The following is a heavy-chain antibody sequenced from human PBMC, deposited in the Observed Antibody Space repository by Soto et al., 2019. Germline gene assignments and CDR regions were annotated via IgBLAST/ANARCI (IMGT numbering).Heavy chain of an antibody. D-gene: IGHD3-10*01. Sequence: QVQLQESGPGLVKPSETLSLTCTVSGGSITNYYCSWFRPPPGKGLEWIGYINYDGYSAYNLSLKRRVPLSMDASKTQFSLMLEYVTATDTAVYDCARPGFGPLHGLVKVWGPGTTVIVSS. J-gene: IGHJ6*02. CDR1: GGSITNYY. CDR2: INYDGYS. CDR3: ARPGFGPLHGLVKV. V-gene: IGHV4-59*08.